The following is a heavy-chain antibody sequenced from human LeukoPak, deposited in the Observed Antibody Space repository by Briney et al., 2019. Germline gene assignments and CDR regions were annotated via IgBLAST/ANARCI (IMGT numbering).Heavy chain of an antibody. CDR2: INAGNGDT. J-gene: IGHJ5*02. CDR3: ARDPGPIYGDYEKISWFDP. D-gene: IGHD4-17*01. CDR1: GYTFTNYA. V-gene: IGHV1-3*01. Sequence: ASVKVSCKTSGYTFTNYAMHWVRQAPGQRLEWMGWINAGNGDTKYSQKFQGRVTMTRDTSASTAYMELSSLRSEDTAVYYCARDPGPIYGDYEKISWFDPWGQGTLVTVSS.